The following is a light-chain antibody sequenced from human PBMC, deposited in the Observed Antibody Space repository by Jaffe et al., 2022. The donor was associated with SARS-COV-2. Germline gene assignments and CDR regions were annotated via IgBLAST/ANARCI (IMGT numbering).Light chain of an antibody. CDR2: RDN. CDR1: GSNIGGNY. J-gene: IGLJ3*02. CDR3: GTWDDNLGGV. Sequence: QSVLTQPISVTGTPGQRVSISCSGSGSNIGGNYVYWYQQVPGTAPKLLVYRDNLRPSGVPDRISGSKSGTSASLSISELRPEDEADYYCGTWDDNLGGVFGGGTKLTVL. V-gene: IGLV1-47*01.